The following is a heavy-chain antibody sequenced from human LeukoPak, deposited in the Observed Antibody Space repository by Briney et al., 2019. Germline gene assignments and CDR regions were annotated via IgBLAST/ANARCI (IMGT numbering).Heavy chain of an antibody. CDR1: GFTFSDHY. D-gene: IGHD5-24*01. J-gene: IGHJ4*02. Sequence: GGSLRLSCAASGFTFSDHYMEGVRQAPGKGLEWVGRIRDKANSYTTEYAASVKGRFTISRDDSKNSLYLQMNSLRTEDTAVYYCALEMATIGFDYWGQGTLVTVSS. CDR2: IRDKANSYTT. CDR3: ALEMATIGFDY. V-gene: IGHV3-72*01.